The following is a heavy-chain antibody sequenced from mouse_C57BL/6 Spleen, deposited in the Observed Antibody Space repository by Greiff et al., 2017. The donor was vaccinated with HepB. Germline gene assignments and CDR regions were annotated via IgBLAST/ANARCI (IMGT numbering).Heavy chain of an antibody. CDR2: INPSNGGT. J-gene: IGHJ3*01. CDR1: GYTFTSYW. CDR3: ARGPIYDGYYEESCFAY. D-gene: IGHD2-3*01. Sequence: QVQLQQSGTELVKPGASVKLSCKASGYTFTSYWMHWVKQRPGQGLEWIGNINPSNGGTNYNEKFKSKATLTVDKSSSTAYMQLSSLTSEDSAVYYCARGPIYDGYYEESCFAYWGQGTLVTVSA. V-gene: IGHV1-53*01.